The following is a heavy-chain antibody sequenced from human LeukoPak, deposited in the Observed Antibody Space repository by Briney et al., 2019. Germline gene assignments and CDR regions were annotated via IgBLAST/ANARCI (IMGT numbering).Heavy chain of an antibody. CDR1: GFTFSGSA. CDR2: IRSKANSYAT. CDR3: TRATAMGFDY. V-gene: IGHV3-73*01. D-gene: IGHD5-18*01. Sequence: PGGSLRLSCAASGFTFSGSAMHWVRQASGKGLEWVGRIRSKANSYATAYAASVKGRFTISRDDSKNTAYLRMNSLKTEDTAVYYCTRATAMGFDYWGQGTLVTVSS. J-gene: IGHJ4*02.